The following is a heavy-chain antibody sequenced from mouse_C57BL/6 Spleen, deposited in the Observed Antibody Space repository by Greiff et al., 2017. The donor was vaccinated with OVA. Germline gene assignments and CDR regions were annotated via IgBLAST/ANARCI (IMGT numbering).Heavy chain of an antibody. J-gene: IGHJ2*01. D-gene: IGHD4-1*01. CDR3: TRGLGPFDY. Sequence: QVQLQQSGAELVRPGASVTLSCKASGYTFTDYEMHWVKQTPVHGLEWIGAIDPETGGTAYNQKFKGKAILTADKSSSTAYMVLRSLTSEDSAVYYCTRGLGPFDYWGQGTTLTVSS. CDR1: GYTFTDYE. V-gene: IGHV1-15*01. CDR2: IDPETGGT.